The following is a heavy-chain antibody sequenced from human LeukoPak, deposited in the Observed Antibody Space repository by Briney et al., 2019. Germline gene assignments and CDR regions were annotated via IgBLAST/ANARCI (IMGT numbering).Heavy chain of an antibody. CDR1: GFTFSSYG. D-gene: IGHD1-26*01. J-gene: IGHJ6*03. V-gene: IGHV3-23*01. Sequence: PGGSLRLSCAASGFTFSSYGMSWVRQAPGKGLEWVSAISGSGGSTYYADSVKGRFTISRDNSKNTLYLQMNSLRAEDTAVYYCAKVKGGANYYYYMDVWGKGTTVTISS. CDR2: ISGSGGST. CDR3: AKVKGGANYYYYMDV.